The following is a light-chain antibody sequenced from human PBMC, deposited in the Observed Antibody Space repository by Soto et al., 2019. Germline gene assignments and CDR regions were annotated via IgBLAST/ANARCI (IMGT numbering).Light chain of an antibody. Sequence: QSVLTQPPSASGTPGQRVTISCSGSSSNIGSNTVNWYQQLPGTAPKLLIHSNNQRPSGVPDRFSGSKSGTSASLAISGLQSEDEADYYCAEWDDSLNGVVFGGGTKVTVL. CDR1: SSNIGSNT. V-gene: IGLV1-44*01. CDR3: AEWDDSLNGVV. J-gene: IGLJ2*01. CDR2: SNN.